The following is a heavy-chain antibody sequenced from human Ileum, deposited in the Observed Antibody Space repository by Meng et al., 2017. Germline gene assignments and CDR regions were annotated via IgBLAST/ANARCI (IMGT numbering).Heavy chain of an antibody. Sequence: VHLGRSEAWVRKPGSSVTVSCNTSGGTFGSYAVSWVRQAAGQGREWVRKIIPILGTANYAQKFEGRVKITAEKSTSTGYMELSSLRSEETAVYYWARGSYDSSGPSTSWGQGTLVTVSS. CDR3: ARGSYDSSGPSTS. CDR2: IIPILGTA. D-gene: IGHD3-22*01. J-gene: IGHJ4*02. V-gene: IGHV1-69*04. CDR1: GGTFGSYA.